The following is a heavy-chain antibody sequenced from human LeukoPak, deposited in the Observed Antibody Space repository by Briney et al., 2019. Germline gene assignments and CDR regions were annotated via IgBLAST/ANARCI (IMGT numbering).Heavy chain of an antibody. Sequence: GGSLGLSCAASGFTFSSYAMSWVRQAPVKGLEWVSAISGSGGSTYYADSVKGRFTISRDNSKNTLYLQMNSLRAEDTAVYYCAKDGSVYGSDYWGQGTLVTVSS. D-gene: IGHD2-15*01. J-gene: IGHJ4*02. CDR1: GFTFSSYA. V-gene: IGHV3-23*01. CDR3: AKDGSVYGSDY. CDR2: ISGSGGST.